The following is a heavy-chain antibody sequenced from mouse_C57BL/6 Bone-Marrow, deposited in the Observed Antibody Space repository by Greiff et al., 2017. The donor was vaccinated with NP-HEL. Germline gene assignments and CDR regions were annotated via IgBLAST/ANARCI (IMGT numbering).Heavy chain of an antibody. CDR3: ERSGDYFGSSYAMDY. J-gene: IGHJ4*01. D-gene: IGHD1-1*01. CDR1: GYTFTDYY. CDR2: INPNNGGT. V-gene: IGHV1-26*01. Sequence: EVQLQQSGPELVKPGASVKISCKASGYTFTDYYMNWVKQSHGKSLEWIGDINPNNGGTSYNQKFKGKATLTVDKSSSTAYMELRSLTSEDSAVYYCERSGDYFGSSYAMDYWGQGTSVTVSS.